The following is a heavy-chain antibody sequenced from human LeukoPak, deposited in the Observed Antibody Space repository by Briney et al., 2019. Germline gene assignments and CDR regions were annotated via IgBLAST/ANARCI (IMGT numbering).Heavy chain of an antibody. Sequence: LSGGSLRLSCAVSGFTFSDYSMNWVRQPPGKGLEWISYISTGGDTIYYADSVRGRFTISSDNAKKSLYLQMNSLRAEDTAVYYCAISSAWRGGYYFDDWGQGTLVTVSS. CDR3: AISSAWRGGYYFDD. V-gene: IGHV3-48*01. D-gene: IGHD6-19*01. CDR1: GFTFSDYS. CDR2: ISTGGDTI. J-gene: IGHJ4*02.